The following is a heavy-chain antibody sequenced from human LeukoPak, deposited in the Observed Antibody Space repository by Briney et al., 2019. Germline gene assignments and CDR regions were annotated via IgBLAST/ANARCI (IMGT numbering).Heavy chain of an antibody. J-gene: IGHJ6*02. CDR1: GFTFSSYG. D-gene: IGHD6-13*01. CDR3: AKSISRGKQQLVPGGRYYYYYYGMDV. CDR2: ISYDGSNK. V-gene: IGHV3-30*18. Sequence: PGRSPRLSCAASGFTFSSYGMHWVRQAPGKGLEWVAVISYDGSNKYYADSVKGRFTISRDNSKNTLYLQMNSLRAEDTAVYYCAKSISRGKQQLVPGGRYYYYYYGMDVWGQGTTVTVSS.